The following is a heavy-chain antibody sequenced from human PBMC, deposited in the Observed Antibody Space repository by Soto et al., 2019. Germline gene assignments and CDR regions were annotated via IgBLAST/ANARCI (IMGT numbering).Heavy chain of an antibody. CDR3: ARERRTGYYYYYGMDV. V-gene: IGHV4-34*01. Sequence: PSETLSLTCAVYGGSFSDYYWSWLRQPPGKGLEWIGEINHSGSTNYNPSLKSRVTISVDTSKNQFSLKLSSVTAADTAVYYCARERRTGYYYYYGMDVWGQGTTVTVSS. CDR1: GGSFSDYY. D-gene: IGHD7-27*01. J-gene: IGHJ6*02. CDR2: INHSGST.